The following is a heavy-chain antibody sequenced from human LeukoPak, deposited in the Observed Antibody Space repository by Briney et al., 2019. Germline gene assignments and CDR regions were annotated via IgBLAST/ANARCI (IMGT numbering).Heavy chain of an antibody. D-gene: IGHD2-15*01. J-gene: IGHJ6*02. CDR3: ATRSLPGYCYGMDV. V-gene: IGHV3-21*04. Sequence: NPGGSLRLSCAASGFTFSSYSMNWVRQAPGKGLEWVSSISSSSSYIYYADSVKGRFTISRDNSKNTLYLQMNSLRAEDTAVYYCATRSLPGYCYGMDVWGQGTTVTVSS. CDR1: GFTFSSYS. CDR2: ISSSSSYI.